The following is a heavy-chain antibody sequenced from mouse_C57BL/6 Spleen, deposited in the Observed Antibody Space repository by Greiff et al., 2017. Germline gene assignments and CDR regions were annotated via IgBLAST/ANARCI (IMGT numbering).Heavy chain of an antibody. J-gene: IGHJ1*03. V-gene: IGHV3-6*01. Sequence: EVKLVESGPGLVKPSQSLSLTCSVTGYSITSGYYWNWIRQFPGNKLEWMGYISYDGSNNYNPSLKNRISITRDTSKNQFFLKLNSVTTEDTATYYCARVHISFDVWGTGTTVTVSS. CDR1: GYSITSGYY. D-gene: IGHD1-1*01. CDR3: ARVHISFDV. CDR2: ISYDGSN.